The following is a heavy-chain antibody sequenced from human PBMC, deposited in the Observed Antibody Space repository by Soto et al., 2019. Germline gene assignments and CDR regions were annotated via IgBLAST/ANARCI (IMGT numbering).Heavy chain of an antibody. V-gene: IGHV3-9*01. D-gene: IGHD5-12*01. J-gene: IGHJ4*02. CDR2: ISWNSGSI. Sequence: GGSLRLSCAASGFTFDDYAMQWVRQAPGKGLEWVSGISWNSGSIGYADSVKGRFTISRDNAKNSLYLQMNSLRSEDTALYYCAKDIGYDLSTLGYFDYCGQGTLVTVSS. CDR1: GFTFDDYA. CDR3: AKDIGYDLSTLGYFDY.